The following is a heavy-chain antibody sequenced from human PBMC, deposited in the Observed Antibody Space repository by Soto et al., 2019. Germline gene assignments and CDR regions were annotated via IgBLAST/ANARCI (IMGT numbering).Heavy chain of an antibody. CDR3: ARAAAIYYYGMEV. CDR2: IWYDGSNK. J-gene: IGHJ6*02. CDR1: GFTFSSYG. D-gene: IGHD6-25*01. Sequence: GGSLRLSCAASGFTFSSYGMHWVRQAPGKGLEWVAVIWYDGSNKYYADSVKGRFTISRDNSKNTLYLQMNSLRAEDTAVYYCARAAAIYYYGMEVWGQGTTVTVSS. V-gene: IGHV3-33*01.